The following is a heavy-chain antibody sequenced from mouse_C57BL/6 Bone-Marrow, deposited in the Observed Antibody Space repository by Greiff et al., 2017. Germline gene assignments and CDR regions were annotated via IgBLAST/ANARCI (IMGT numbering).Heavy chain of an antibody. D-gene: IGHD2-3*01. Sequence: QVQLQQPGAELVKPGASVKLSCKASGYTFTSYWMQWVKQRPGQGLEVIGEIDPSDSYTNYNQKFKGKATLNVDTSSSTAYMQLSSLTSEDSAVYYCARLDGYHWYFDVWGTGTTVTVSS. CDR1: GYTFTSYW. J-gene: IGHJ1*03. CDR2: IDPSDSYT. CDR3: ARLDGYHWYFDV. V-gene: IGHV1-50*01.